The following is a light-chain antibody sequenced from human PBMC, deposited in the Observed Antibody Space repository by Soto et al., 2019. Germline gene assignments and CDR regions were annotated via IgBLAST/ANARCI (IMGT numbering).Light chain of an antibody. J-gene: IGKJ1*01. CDR3: QQFDTYRT. CDR2: DAS. CDR1: QSISSW. V-gene: IGKV1-5*01. Sequence: DIQMTQSPSTLSASVGDRVTITCRARQSISSWLAWYQQKPGKAPKLLIYDASILESGVPSRFSGSGSGTDFTLTISSLQPDDFGTYYCQQFDTYRTFGQGTIVDIK.